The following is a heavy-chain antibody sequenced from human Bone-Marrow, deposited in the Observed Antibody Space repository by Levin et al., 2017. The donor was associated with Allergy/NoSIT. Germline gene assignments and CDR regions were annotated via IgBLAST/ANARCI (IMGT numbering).Heavy chain of an antibody. CDR2: IDWDDDK. Sequence: ESGPTLVKPTQTLTLTCTFSGFSLTTSGMRVSWIRQPPGKALEWLARIDWDDDKFYSTSLKTRLTVSKGTSKNQVVLTMTNMDAVDTATYYCARDQGRAGSTGFDPGGQGTLVTVPS. V-gene: IGHV2-70*04. CDR1: GFSLTTSGMR. J-gene: IGHJ5*02. D-gene: IGHD1-1*01. CDR3: ARDQGRAGSTGFDP.